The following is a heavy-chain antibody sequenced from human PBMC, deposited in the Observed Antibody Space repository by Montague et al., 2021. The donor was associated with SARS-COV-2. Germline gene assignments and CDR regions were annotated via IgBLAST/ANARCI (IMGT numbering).Heavy chain of an antibody. CDR2: ISSSSSYI. CDR3: ARARGIGNYYYGMDV. CDR1: GFTFSSYS. V-gene: IGHV3-21*01. J-gene: IGHJ6*02. Sequence: SLRLSCAASGFTFSSYSMNWVRQAPGKGLEWVSSISSSSSYIYYTDSVKGRFTISRDNAKNSLYLQTNSLRAEDTAVYYCARARGIGNYYYGMDVWGQGTTLTVSS. D-gene: IGHD2-21*01.